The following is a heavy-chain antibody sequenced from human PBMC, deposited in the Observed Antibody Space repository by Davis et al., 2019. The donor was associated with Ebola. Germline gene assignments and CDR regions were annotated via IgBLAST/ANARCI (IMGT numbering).Heavy chain of an antibody. D-gene: IGHD4-17*01. CDR2: IDWDDDK. Sequence: SGSTLVKPTQTLTLTCTFSGFSLSTSGMCVSWIRQPPGKALEWLARIDWDDDKYYSTSLKTRLTISKDTSKNQVVLTMTNMDPVDTATYYCARTPNDYGPEGFDYWGQGTLATVSS. V-gene: IGHV2-70*11. CDR1: GFSLSTSGMC. J-gene: IGHJ4*02. CDR3: ARTPNDYGPEGFDY.